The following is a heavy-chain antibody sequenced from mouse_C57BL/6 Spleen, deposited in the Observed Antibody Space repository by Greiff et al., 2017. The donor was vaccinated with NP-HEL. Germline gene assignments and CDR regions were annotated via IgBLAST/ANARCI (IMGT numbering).Heavy chain of an antibody. Sequence: EVQGVESGGGLVKPGGSLKLSCAASGFTFSSYTMSWVRQTPEKRLEWVATISGGGGNTYYPDSVKGRFTISRDNAKNTLYLQMSSLRSEDTALYYCARHKTRAMDYWGQGTSVTVSS. D-gene: IGHD1-3*01. CDR2: ISGGGGNT. CDR1: GFTFSSYT. CDR3: ARHKTRAMDY. V-gene: IGHV5-9*01. J-gene: IGHJ4*01.